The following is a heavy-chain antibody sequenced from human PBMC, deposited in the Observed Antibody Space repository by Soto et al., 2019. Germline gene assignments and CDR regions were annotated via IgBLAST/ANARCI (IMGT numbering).Heavy chain of an antibody. CDR2: ISYDGSSK. D-gene: IGHD6-6*01. CDR3: AESSSPPYGVRV. CDR1: GFTFSSFA. V-gene: IGHV3-30-3*01. Sequence: QVQLVESGGGVVQPGRSLRLSCAASGFTFSSFAMHWVRQAPGKGLEWVAFISYDGSSKYYADSVRGRFTISRDNFKNTLELQMNSLRTEDTAVYYCAESSSPPYGVRVWGQGTLVTVSS. J-gene: IGHJ4*02.